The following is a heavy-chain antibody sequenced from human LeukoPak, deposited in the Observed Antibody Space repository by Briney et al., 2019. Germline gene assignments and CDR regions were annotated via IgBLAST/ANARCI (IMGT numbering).Heavy chain of an antibody. D-gene: IGHD2-15*01. CDR1: GFTFSSYG. CDR2: ISYDGSNK. J-gene: IGHJ3*02. V-gene: IGHV3-30*03. Sequence: PGRSLRLSCAASGFTFSSYGMHWVRQAPGKGLEWVAVISYDGSNKYYADSVKGRFTISRDNSKNTLYLQMNSLRAEDTAVYYCARDLVYSRMAFDIWGQGTMVTVSS. CDR3: ARDLVYSRMAFDI.